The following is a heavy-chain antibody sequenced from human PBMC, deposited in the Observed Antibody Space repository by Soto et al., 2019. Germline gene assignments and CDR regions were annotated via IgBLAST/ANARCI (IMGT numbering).Heavy chain of an antibody. CDR1: GDSVSSNSAA. CDR3: ARGSGADDGFDI. J-gene: IGHJ3*02. V-gene: IGHV6-1*01. Sequence: SQTLSLTCAISGDSVSSNSAAWNWIRQSPLRGLEWLGRTYYRSKWYRDYAESVESRLTISADTSKSQFSLQLKSVTPEDTAVYYCARGSGADDGFDIWGQGTMVTVSS. CDR2: TYYRSKWYR. D-gene: IGHD7-27*01.